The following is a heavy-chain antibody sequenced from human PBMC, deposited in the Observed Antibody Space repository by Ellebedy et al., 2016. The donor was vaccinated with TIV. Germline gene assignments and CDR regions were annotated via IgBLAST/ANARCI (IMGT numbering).Heavy chain of an antibody. CDR1: GYSFLSYG. V-gene: IGHV1-18*01. CDR3: ARGSSEWLILPFDS. CDR2: INGYNGKT. Sequence: ASVKVSCKASGYSFLSYGINWVRQAPGRGLEWMGWINGYNGKTSSAEKVQGRVTMTTDTSTRTAFMELRSLRSDDTAVYYCARGSSEWLILPFDSWGQGTLVTVSS. D-gene: IGHD6-19*01. J-gene: IGHJ4*02.